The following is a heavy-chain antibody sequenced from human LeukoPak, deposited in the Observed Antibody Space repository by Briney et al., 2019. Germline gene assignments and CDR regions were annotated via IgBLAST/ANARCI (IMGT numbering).Heavy chain of an antibody. V-gene: IGHV3-21*01. CDR1: GFSFSSYS. Sequence: GGSLRPSCAASGFSFSSYSMNWVRQAPGKGLEWVSSISSSSNYIYYAGSVKGRFTISRDNAKNSLYLQMSSLRAEDTAVYYCAISSGGSCYQWGQGTLVTVSS. J-gene: IGHJ4*02. CDR3: AISSGGSCYQ. D-gene: IGHD2-15*01. CDR2: ISSSSNYI.